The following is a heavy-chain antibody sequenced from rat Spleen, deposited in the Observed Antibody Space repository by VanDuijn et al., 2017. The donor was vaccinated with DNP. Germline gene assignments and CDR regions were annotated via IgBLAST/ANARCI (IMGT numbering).Heavy chain of an antibody. J-gene: IGHJ3*01. CDR2: IWNTGNT. D-gene: IGHD1-4*01. CDR1: GFSLTSYN. V-gene: IGHV2-41*01. Sequence: QVQLKESGPGLVQPSQTLSLTCTVAGFSLTSYNVHWVRQPPGKGLEWMGVIWNTGNTRYNSALKSRLSISKDTSKSQVFLKMNSLQTEDTATYYCARDLSPGYNFGWFAYWGQGTLVTVSS. CDR3: ARDLSPGYNFGWFAY.